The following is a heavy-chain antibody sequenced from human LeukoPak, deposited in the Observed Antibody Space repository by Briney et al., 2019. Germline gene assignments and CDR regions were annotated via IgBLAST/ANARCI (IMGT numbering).Heavy chain of an antibody. Sequence: SETLSLTCTVSGGSISSSSYYWGWIRQPPGKGLEWIGSIYYSVRTYYNPSLKSRVTISVDTSKNQFSLKLSSVTAADTAVYYCARLRYGEGYWGQGTLVTVSS. D-gene: IGHD4-17*01. CDR2: IYYSVRT. J-gene: IGHJ4*02. CDR1: GGSISSSSYY. CDR3: ARLRYGEGY. V-gene: IGHV4-39*01.